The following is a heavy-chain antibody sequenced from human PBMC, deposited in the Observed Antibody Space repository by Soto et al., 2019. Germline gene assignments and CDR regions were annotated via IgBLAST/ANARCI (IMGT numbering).Heavy chain of an antibody. D-gene: IGHD3-3*01. CDR3: ACYYYDFSDYFDY. J-gene: IGHJ4*02. Sequence: SETLSLTCTVSSGSISSSSYYWGWIRQPPGKGLEWIGSIYYSGSTYYNPSLKSRVTISVDTSKNQFSLKLSSVTAADTAVYYCACYYYDFSDYFDYWGQGTLVTVSS. CDR1: SGSISSSSYY. CDR2: IYYSGST. V-gene: IGHV4-39*01.